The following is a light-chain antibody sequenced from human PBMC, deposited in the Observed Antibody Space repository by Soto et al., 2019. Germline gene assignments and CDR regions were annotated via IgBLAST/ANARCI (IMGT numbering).Light chain of an antibody. Sequence: EIELTQSPGTLSLSPGERATLSCRASQSVSSSYLAWYQQKPGHAHRLLIYGASSRATSIPDRFSGSGSGTDFTLTIRRLEPEDFAVYYCQYGSSFRTFGQGTKLEIK. CDR2: GAS. CDR3: QYGSSFRT. V-gene: IGKV3-20*01. J-gene: IGKJ2*01. CDR1: QSVSSSY.